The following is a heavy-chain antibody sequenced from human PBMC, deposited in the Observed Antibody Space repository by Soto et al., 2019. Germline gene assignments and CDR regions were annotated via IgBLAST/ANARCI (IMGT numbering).Heavy chain of an antibody. V-gene: IGHV4-59*01. CDR2: IYYSGST. Sequence: PSETLSLTCTVSGGSISPYYWSWIRQPPGKGLEWIGYIYYSGSTNYNPSLKSRVTMSVDRSKNQFSLKLSSVTAAATAVYYCAKVRFGDSDYWGQGTLVTVSS. D-gene: IGHD4-17*01. J-gene: IGHJ4*02. CDR3: AKVRFGDSDY. CDR1: GGSISPYY.